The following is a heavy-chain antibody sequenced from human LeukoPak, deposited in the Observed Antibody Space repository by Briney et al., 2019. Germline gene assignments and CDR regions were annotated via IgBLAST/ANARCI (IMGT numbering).Heavy chain of an antibody. D-gene: IGHD1-26*01. CDR3: ARRSYSGEYFDY. CDR1: GGTFSSYA. V-gene: IGHV1-69*13. CDR2: IIPIFGTA. J-gene: IGHJ4*02. Sequence: GASAKVSCKASGGTFSSYAISWVRQAPGQGLEWMGGIIPIFGTANYAQKFQGRVTITADESTSTAYMELSSLRSEDTAVYYCARRSYSGEYFDYWGQGTLVTVSS.